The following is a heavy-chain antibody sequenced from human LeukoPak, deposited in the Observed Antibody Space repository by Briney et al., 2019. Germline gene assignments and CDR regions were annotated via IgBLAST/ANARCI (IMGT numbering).Heavy chain of an antibody. J-gene: IGHJ4*02. CDR2: IYYSDNT. CDR3: AGGNFYARGGHPYHFHY. CDR1: GISISSYY. V-gene: IGHV4-59*01. Sequence: SETLSLTCTVSGISISSYYWSWIRQPPGKGLEWIGYIYYSDNTNYNSSLKSRVTISEDTSKNQFSLNLTSVTAADTAVYYCAGGNFYARGGHPYHFHYWGQGTLVTVPS. D-gene: IGHD2/OR15-2a*01.